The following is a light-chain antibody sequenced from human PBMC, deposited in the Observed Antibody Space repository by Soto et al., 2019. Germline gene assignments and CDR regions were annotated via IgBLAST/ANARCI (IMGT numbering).Light chain of an antibody. CDR3: CSYTSSDTLYV. CDR2: DVT. CDR1: KSDVGGYTY. J-gene: IGLJ1*01. Sequence: QSSLTQPASVSGAPGQWITISCTGTKSDVGGYTYVSWYRQHPGKAPKLIIHDVTIRPSGVSNRFSGSKSGNTASLTISGLQAEDEADYFCCSYTSSDTLYVFGTGTKVTVL. V-gene: IGLV2-14*01.